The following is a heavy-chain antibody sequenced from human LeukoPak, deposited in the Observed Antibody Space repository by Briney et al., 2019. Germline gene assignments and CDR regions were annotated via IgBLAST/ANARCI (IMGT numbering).Heavy chain of an antibody. Sequence: GGSLRLSCAGSGFTFSSYSMNWVRQAPGKGLEWVSSISSSSSYVYYADSVKGRFTISRDNAKNSLYLQMNSLRAEDTAVYYCARAPGPPNYYFDYWGQGTLVTVSS. V-gene: IGHV3-21*01. CDR3: ARAPGPPNYYFDY. J-gene: IGHJ4*02. D-gene: IGHD1-1*01. CDR2: ISSSSSYV. CDR1: GFTFSSYS.